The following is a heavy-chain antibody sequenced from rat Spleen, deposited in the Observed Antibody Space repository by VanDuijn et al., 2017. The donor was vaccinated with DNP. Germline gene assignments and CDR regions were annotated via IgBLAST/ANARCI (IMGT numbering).Heavy chain of an antibody. CDR3: STHYFSSYIFCYFDF. V-gene: IGHV5S10*01. CDR1: GFTFSDYA. J-gene: IGHJ1*01. Sequence: EVQLVESGGGLVQPGRSLKLSCAGSGFTFSDYAMAWVRQSPKKGLEWVATILYDGSSSYYRDSVKGRFTISRDNAKGTLYLQMDSLRSEDTATYYCSTHYFSSYIFCYFDFWGPGTMVTVSS. D-gene: IGHD1-2*01. CDR2: ILYDGSSS.